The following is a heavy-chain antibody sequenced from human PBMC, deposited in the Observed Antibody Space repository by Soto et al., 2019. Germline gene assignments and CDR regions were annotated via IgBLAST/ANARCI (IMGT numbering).Heavy chain of an antibody. CDR3: ATRDYSQFHLDS. J-gene: IGHJ4*02. V-gene: IGHV5-10-1*03. CDR2: IDPSDSYA. CDR1: GYSFINYW. D-gene: IGHD4-4*01. Sequence: EVQLAQSGAELKRPGESLRISCKVSGYSFINYWITWVRQVPGKGLEWMGSIDPSDSYAKYSPSFQGHVTLSSDKSASTAYLQWSSLKASDSAICYCATRDYSQFHLDSWGQGTLVTVSS.